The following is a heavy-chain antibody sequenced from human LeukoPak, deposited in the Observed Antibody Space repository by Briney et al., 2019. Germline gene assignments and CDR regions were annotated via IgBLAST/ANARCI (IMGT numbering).Heavy chain of an antibody. CDR2: IKQDGSIK. J-gene: IGHJ4*02. CDR1: GFMFSNYW. CDR3: ARIGYSSSSFDY. V-gene: IGHV3-7*01. D-gene: IGHD6-6*01. Sequence: GGSLRLSCAASGFMFSNYWMSWVRQAPGKGLEWVANIKQDGSIKYYLDSVNGRFTVSRDNAKNSVYLQLDSLKFEDTSVFYCARIGYSSSSFDYWGQGTLAIVSS.